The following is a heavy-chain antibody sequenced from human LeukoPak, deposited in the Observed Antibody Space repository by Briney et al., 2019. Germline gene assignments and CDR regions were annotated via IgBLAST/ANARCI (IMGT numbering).Heavy chain of an antibody. D-gene: IGHD5-24*01. Sequence: KPSETLSLTCAVYGGSFSGYYWSWIRQPPGKGLEWIGEINHSGSTNYNPSLKSRVTISVDTSKNQFSLKLSSVTAADTAVYYCARDPRLQSWYFDLWGRGTLVTVSS. CDR2: INHSGST. J-gene: IGHJ2*01. CDR3: ARDPRLQSWYFDL. V-gene: IGHV4-34*01. CDR1: GGSFSGYY.